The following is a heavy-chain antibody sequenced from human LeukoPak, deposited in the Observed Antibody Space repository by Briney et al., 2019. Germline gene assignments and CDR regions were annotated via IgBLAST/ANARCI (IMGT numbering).Heavy chain of an antibody. CDR2: IYYSGST. CDR1: GGSISSSGYY. V-gene: IGHV4-39*01. J-gene: IGHJ4*02. CDR3: ARHGRSPN. Sequence: SETLSLTCTVSGGSISSSGYYWGWIRQPPGKGLEWIGSIYYSGSTYYNPSLKSRVTISVDTSKNQFSLKPSSVTAADTAVYYCARHGRSPNWGQGTLVTVSS. D-gene: IGHD3-3*01.